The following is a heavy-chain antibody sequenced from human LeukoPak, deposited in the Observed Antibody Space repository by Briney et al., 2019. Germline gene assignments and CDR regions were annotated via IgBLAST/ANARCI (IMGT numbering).Heavy chain of an antibody. J-gene: IGHJ4*02. V-gene: IGHV1-58*02. CDR2: IVVGSGNT. CDR3: AALVDYYDSSGYYVDY. Sequence: GTSVKVSCKASEFTFTRSAMQWVRQARGQRLEWIGWIVVGSGNTNYAHKFQERATISRDMSTSTAYMELSSLRSEDTAVYYCAALVDYYDSSGYYVDYWGQGTLVTVSS. D-gene: IGHD3-22*01. CDR1: EFTFTRSA.